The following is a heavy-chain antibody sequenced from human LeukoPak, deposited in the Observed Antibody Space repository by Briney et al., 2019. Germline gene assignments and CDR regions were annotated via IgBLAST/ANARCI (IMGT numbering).Heavy chain of an antibody. CDR1: GGSFSGYY. Sequence: SETLSLTCAVYGGSFSGYYWSWIRQPPGKGPEWIGEINHSGSTNYNPSLKSRVTISVDTSKNQFSLKLSSVTAADTAVYYCARGAIAAAPGWYFDLWGRGTLVTVSS. CDR3: ARGAIAAAPGWYFDL. J-gene: IGHJ2*01. CDR2: INHSGST. D-gene: IGHD6-13*01. V-gene: IGHV4-34*01.